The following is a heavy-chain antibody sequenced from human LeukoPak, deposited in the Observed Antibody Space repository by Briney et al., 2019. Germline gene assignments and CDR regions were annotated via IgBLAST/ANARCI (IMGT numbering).Heavy chain of an antibody. D-gene: IGHD6-6*01. V-gene: IGHV4-59*01. Sequence: SETLSLTCTVSGASITTYYWTWIRQPPGEGLEWIGYIYHSGSTNYNPSLKSRVTISLDTSRNQFSLRLSSVTAADTAVYFCAREYSTSSEGDYFDYWGQGSLVTVSS. CDR1: GASITTYY. CDR3: AREYSTSSEGDYFDY. CDR2: IYHSGST. J-gene: IGHJ4*02.